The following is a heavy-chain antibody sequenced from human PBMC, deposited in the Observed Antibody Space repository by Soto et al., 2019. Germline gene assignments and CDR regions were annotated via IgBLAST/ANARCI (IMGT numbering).Heavy chain of an antibody. Sequence: SETLSLACTVSGGSINDHYWSLIRQPPGQGLEWIGYIYYSGSTNYSPSLKSRVTISVDTSKNQFSLKLSSLTAADTAIYYCARANWYFDYWGQGTLVTVSS. J-gene: IGHJ4*02. D-gene: IGHD7-27*01. V-gene: IGHV4-59*11. CDR3: ARANWYFDY. CDR1: GGSINDHY. CDR2: IYYSGST.